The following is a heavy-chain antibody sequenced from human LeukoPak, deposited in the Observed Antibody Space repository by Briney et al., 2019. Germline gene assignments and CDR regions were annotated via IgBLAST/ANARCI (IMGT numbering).Heavy chain of an antibody. Sequence: SETLSLTCTVSGGSISSYYWSWIRQPAGKGLEWIGRIYTSGSTNYNPSLKSRVTMSLDTSKNQFSLKLSSVTAADTAVYYCARDCQMYYYDSSGFACQFDPWGQGTLVTVSS. J-gene: IGHJ5*02. CDR3: ARDCQMYYYDSSGFACQFDP. CDR2: IYTSGST. CDR1: GGSISSYY. V-gene: IGHV4-4*07. D-gene: IGHD3-22*01.